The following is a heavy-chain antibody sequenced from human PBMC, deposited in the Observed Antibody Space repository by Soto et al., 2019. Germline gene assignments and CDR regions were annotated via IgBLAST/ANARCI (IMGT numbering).Heavy chain of an antibody. V-gene: IGHV1-18*01. CDR1: GYTFASYG. Sequence: ASVKVSCKASGYTFASYGISWVREAPGQGLEWMGWISAYNGNTNYAQKLQGRVTMTTDTSTSTAYMELRSLRSDDTAVYYCARGVGYYYDSSGPFDYWGQGTLVTVSS. D-gene: IGHD3-22*01. CDR2: ISAYNGNT. J-gene: IGHJ4*02. CDR3: ARGVGYYYDSSGPFDY.